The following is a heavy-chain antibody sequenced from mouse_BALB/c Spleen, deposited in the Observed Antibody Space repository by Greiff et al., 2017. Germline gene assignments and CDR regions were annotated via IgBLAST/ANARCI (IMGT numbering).Heavy chain of an antibody. CDR2: IWSGGST. D-gene: IGHD2-1*01. J-gene: IGHJ4*01. V-gene: IGHV2-4-1*01. CDR3: ARNGNGKYYYAMDY. Sequence: VQLVESGPGLVQPSQSLSITCTVSGFSLTSYGVHWVRQSPGKGLEWLGVIWSGGSTDYNAAFISRLSISKDNSKSQVFFKMNSLQADDTAIYYCARNGNGKYYYAMDYWGQGTSVTVSS. CDR1: GFSLTSYG.